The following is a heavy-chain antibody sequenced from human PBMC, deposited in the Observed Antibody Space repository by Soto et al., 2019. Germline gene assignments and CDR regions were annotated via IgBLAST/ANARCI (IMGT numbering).Heavy chain of an antibody. J-gene: IGHJ4*02. V-gene: IGHV1-18*01. D-gene: IGHD6-19*01. CDR3: ARVYAVAGTFYFDY. CDR2: ISAYNGNT. CDR1: GYTFTSYG. Sequence: ASVKVSCKASGYTFTSYGISWGRQAPGQGLEWMGWISAYNGNTNYAQKLQGRVTMTTDTSTSTAYMELRSLRSDDTAVYYCARVYAVAGTFYFDYWGQGTLVTVSS.